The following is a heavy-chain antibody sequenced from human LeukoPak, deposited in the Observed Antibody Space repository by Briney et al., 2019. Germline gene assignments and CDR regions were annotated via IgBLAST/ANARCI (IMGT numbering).Heavy chain of an antibody. CDR2: ISSSSSYI. Sequence: GGSLRLSCAASGFTFSNYVMNWVRQAPGKGLEWVSSISSSSSYIYYADSVKGRFTISRDNAKNSLYLQMNSLRVEDTALYYCARVLSGYDSNYFDYWGQGTLVTVSS. CDR1: GFTFSNYV. J-gene: IGHJ4*02. V-gene: IGHV3-21*04. D-gene: IGHD5-12*01. CDR3: ARVLSGYDSNYFDY.